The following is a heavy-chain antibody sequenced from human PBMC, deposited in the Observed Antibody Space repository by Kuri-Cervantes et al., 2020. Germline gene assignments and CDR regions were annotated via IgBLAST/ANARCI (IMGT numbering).Heavy chain of an antibody. Sequence: GGSLRLSCAASGFTFSSYWMSWVRQAPGKGLEWVANIKQDGNEKYYVDSVKGRFTISRDNAKNSLYLQMNSLRAEDTAVYYCARAGEILTGELEDYYFDYWGQGTLVTVSS. V-gene: IGHV3-7*01. CDR2: IKQDGNEK. J-gene: IGHJ4*02. CDR3: ARAGEILTGELEDYYFDY. D-gene: IGHD3-9*01. CDR1: GFTFSSYW.